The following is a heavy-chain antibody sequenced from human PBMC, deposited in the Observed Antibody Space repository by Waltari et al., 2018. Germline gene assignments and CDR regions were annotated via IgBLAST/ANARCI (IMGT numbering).Heavy chain of an antibody. CDR1: GFSLSTYDVA. CDR2: IHWNDEE. Sequence: QITLKESGPTLVKPKQTLTLTCTFYGFSLSTYDVAVAWVRQPPGTALEWLALIHWNDEERYSTSLKSRLTITKDASKNQVVLTLANVDTEDTATYFCAHRSSYLGLDFWGPGTLVTVSS. V-gene: IGHV2-5*01. J-gene: IGHJ4*02. CDR3: AHRSSYLGLDF.